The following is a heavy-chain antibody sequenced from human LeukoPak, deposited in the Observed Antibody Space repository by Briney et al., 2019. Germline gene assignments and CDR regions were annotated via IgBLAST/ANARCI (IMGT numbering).Heavy chain of an antibody. J-gene: IGHJ4*02. CDR1: GFTFSTYA. Sequence: GGSLRLSCAASGFTFSTYAMSWVRQAPGLGLEWVSADSGSGISTYYADSVKGRFTTSRDNSKSTLYLRMNSLRVEDTAVYYCAKGSRSSYGSYWGQGTLVTVSS. CDR3: AKGSRSSYGSY. D-gene: IGHD5-18*01. V-gene: IGHV3-23*01. CDR2: DSGSGIST.